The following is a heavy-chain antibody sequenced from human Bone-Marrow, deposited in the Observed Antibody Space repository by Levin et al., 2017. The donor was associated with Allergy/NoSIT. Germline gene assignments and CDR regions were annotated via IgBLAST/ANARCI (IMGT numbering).Heavy chain of an antibody. Sequence: ASVKVSCKASGYTFTSYAMNWVRQAPGQGLEWMGWINTNTGHPTFAQGFTGRFVFSLDTSVSTAYLQISSLKAEDTAVYYCVSSDAATYCSSTSCYWQTGRMHWFDPWGQGTLVTVSS. CDR1: GYTFTSYA. J-gene: IGHJ5*02. CDR3: VSSDAATYCSSTSCYWQTGRMHWFDP. CDR2: INTNTGHP. D-gene: IGHD2-2*01. V-gene: IGHV7-4-1*02.